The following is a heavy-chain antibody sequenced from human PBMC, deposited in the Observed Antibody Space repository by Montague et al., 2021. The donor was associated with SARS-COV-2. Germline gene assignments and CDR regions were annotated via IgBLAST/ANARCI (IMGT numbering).Heavy chain of an antibody. D-gene: IGHD2/OR15-2a*01. CDR2: INHGGTT. CDR1: GGSFSGDGSFSGYY. Sequence: SETLSLTCAVYGGSFSGDGSFSGYYWSWIRQPPGKGLEWIGEINHGGTTNYNPSLKSRVIISVDTSKNQFSLKLDSMTAADTALYYCTSGGSKFGSEFDYWGQGTLVTVSS. V-gene: IGHV4-34*06. J-gene: IGHJ4*02. CDR3: TSGGSKFGSEFDY.